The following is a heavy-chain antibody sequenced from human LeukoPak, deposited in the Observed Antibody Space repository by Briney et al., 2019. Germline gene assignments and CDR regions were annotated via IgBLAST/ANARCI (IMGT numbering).Heavy chain of an antibody. CDR1: GFTFSRYA. CDR3: AKVGGYCSSTSCYGWRGWFDP. D-gene: IGHD2-2*01. J-gene: IGHJ5*02. Sequence: GRSLRLSCAASGFTFSRYALSWVRQAPGKGLEWVSSISSSGGHTYYADSVKGRFTISRDNSKNTLYLQMNSLRAEDTAVYYCAKVGGYCSSTSCYGWRGWFDPWGQGTLVTVSS. V-gene: IGHV3-23*01. CDR2: ISSSGGHT.